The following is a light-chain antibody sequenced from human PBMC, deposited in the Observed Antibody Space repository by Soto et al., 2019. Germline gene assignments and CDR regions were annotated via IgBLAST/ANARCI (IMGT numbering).Light chain of an antibody. J-gene: IGKJ2*01. CDR2: AAS. V-gene: IGKV1-39*01. CDR3: QQSDSTRYT. CDR1: QSIGYY. Sequence: DIQMTQSPSSLSASVGDRVTITCRASQSIGYYLNWYQQKPGRAPQLLIYAASSLRSGVPSRFSGSGSGTHFTLTISSLQPGDFATYYCQQSDSTRYTFGQGTKVEIK.